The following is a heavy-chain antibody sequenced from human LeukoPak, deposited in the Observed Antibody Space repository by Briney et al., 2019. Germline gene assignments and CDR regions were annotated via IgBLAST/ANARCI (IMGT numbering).Heavy chain of an antibody. V-gene: IGHV3-30*01. CDR2: ISFDGSHT. D-gene: IGHD1-26*01. CDR3: AREEQELVRDYYYYMDV. Sequence: GGSLRLSCAASGFIFSNFAMHWVRQAPGKGLEWVALISFDGSHTYYADSMKGRFTISRDNSRNVLYLQMTSLRGDDSAVYYCAREEQELVRDYYYYMDVWGKGATVTVSS. CDR1: GFIFSNFA. J-gene: IGHJ6*03.